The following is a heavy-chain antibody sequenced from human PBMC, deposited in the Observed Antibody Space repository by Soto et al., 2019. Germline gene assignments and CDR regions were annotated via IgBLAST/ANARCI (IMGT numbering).Heavy chain of an antibody. V-gene: IGHV1-69*02. D-gene: IGHD3-9*01. J-gene: IGHJ6*03. Sequence: SVKVSCKASGGTFSSYTISWVRQAPGQGLEWMGRIIPILGIVNYAQKFQGRVTITADKSTSTACMELSSLRSEDTAVYYCAATYYDILTGPYYYYYMDVWGKGTTVTVSS. CDR3: AATYYDILTGPYYYYYMDV. CDR2: IIPILGIV. CDR1: GGTFSSYT.